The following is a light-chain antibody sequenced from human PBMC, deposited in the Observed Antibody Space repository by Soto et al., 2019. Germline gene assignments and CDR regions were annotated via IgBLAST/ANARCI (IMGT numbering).Light chain of an antibody. CDR3: MQALQTRPGWT. Sequence: DIVLTQSPLSLPVTPGEPASISCRSSQSLLNSNGYNFLDWYLHKPGQSPQLLIYLASNRATGVPVRFSGRGSGTYFTQNIARVEAEDVGVYYCMQALQTRPGWTFGQGTKVEIK. V-gene: IGKV2-28*01. CDR2: LAS. CDR1: QSLLNSNGYNF. J-gene: IGKJ1*01.